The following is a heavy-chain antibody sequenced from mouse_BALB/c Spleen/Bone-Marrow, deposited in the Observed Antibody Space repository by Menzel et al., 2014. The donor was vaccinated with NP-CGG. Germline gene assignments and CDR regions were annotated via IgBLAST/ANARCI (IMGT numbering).Heavy chain of an antibody. CDR1: GYTFTSYY. V-gene: IGHV1S56*01. CDR3: ARDDYDY. Sequence: QVQLKDSGPELVKPGASVRISCKASGYTFTSYYIHWVKQRPGQGLEWIGWIFPGNFYTKFNENFKGRATLTADKSSGTAYMHLSSLTSEDSAVYFCARDDYDYWGQGTTLTVSS. CDR2: IFPGNFYT. J-gene: IGHJ2*01. D-gene: IGHD2-4*01.